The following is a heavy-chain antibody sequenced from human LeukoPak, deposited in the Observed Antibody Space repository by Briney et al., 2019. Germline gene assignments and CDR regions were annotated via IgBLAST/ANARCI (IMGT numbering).Heavy chain of an antibody. CDR1: GGSISSIGYY. Sequence: SETLSLTCTVSGGSISSIGYYWGWIRQPPGKGLEWIWSIYHSGSSYYNPSLKSRVTISVDTSKNQFSLKLSSVTAADTAVYYCARQRGYSYGYFDYWGQGTLVTVSS. V-gene: IGHV4-39*01. CDR2: IYHSGSS. J-gene: IGHJ4*02. CDR3: ARQRGYSYGYFDY. D-gene: IGHD5-18*01.